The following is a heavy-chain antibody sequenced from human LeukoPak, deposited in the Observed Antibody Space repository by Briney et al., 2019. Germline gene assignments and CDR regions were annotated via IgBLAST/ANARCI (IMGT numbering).Heavy chain of an antibody. CDR3: ARETLVRGSYTLNWFDP. CDR1: GGTFSSYA. CDR2: IIPIFGTA. Sequence: SVKVSCKASGGTFSSYAISWVRQAPGQGLEWMGGIIPIFGTANYAQKFQGRVTITADKSTSTAYMELSSLRSEDTAVYYCARETLVRGSYTLNWFDPWGQGTLVTVSS. D-gene: IGHD3-16*01. J-gene: IGHJ5*02. V-gene: IGHV1-69*06.